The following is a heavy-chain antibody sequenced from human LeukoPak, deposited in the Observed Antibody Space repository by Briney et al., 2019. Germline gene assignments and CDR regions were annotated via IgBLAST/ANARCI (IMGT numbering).Heavy chain of an antibody. V-gene: IGHV3-23*01. CDR1: GFIFTDYA. J-gene: IGHJ4*02. CDR2: ISGSGGST. D-gene: IGHD2-15*01. CDR3: AKAPVTSCRGAFCYPFDY. Sequence: GGSLRLSCAASGFIFTDYAMSWVRQAPGKGLEWVSAISGSGGSTYYADSVKGRFTISRDNSKNTLYLQMNSLRAEDAAVYYCAKAPVTSCRGAFCYPFDYWGQGTLVTVSS.